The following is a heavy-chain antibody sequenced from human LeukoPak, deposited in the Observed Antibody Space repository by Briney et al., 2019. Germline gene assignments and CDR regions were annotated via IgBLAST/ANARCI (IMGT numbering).Heavy chain of an antibody. V-gene: IGHV1-2*02. J-gene: IGHJ4*02. D-gene: IGHD1-26*01. CDR2: INPNSGGT. CDR1: GYTFTNYA. CDR3: AKDRLGAMMYFDF. Sequence: ASVKVSCKASGYTFTNYAMNWVRQAPGQGLEWMGWINPNSGGTNYQGRVTMTRDTSISTAYMELSRLRSDDTAVYYCAKDRLGAMMYFDFWGQGTLVTVSS.